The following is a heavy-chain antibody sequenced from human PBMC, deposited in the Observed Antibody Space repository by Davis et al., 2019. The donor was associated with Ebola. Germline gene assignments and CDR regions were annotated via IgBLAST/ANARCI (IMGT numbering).Heavy chain of an antibody. CDR2: IHYSGDT. D-gene: IGHD5-12*01. CDR1: GGSFSSYY. CDR3: ARAGYSGYDLHY. J-gene: IGHJ4*02. Sequence: MPSETLSLTCAVYGGSFSSYYWSWIRQPPGKGLEWIGYIHYSGDTKSNPSLKSRVTISVDTSKNQFSLKLSSVTAADTAVYYCARAGYSGYDLHYWGQGTLVTVSS. V-gene: IGHV4-59*12.